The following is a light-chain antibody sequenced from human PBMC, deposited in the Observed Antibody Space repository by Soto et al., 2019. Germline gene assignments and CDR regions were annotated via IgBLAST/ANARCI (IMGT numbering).Light chain of an antibody. J-gene: IGKJ1*01. CDR3: QQYDTSWWM. CDR2: GVS. V-gene: IGKV3-20*01. Sequence: EIVLTQSPGTLSLSPGETATLSCRASQSVRSSYLAWYQQKPGQAPRLLIYGVSSRATGIPDRFSGSGSGTDFTLTVSRLEPEDSAVYYCQQYDTSWWMFGRGTKVQI. CDR1: QSVRSSY.